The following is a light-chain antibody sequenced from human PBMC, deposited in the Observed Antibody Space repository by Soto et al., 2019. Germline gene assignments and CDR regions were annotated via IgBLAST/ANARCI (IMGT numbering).Light chain of an antibody. V-gene: IGKV1-5*03. J-gene: IGKJ4*01. CDR1: QYISSW. Sequence: DIKMTQSPSTLSASVGDRVTITCRASQYISSWLAWYQQKPGKAPKLLIYKTSNLETGVPSRFSGSGSGTEFSLTISSLQPDDFATYYCQQYKSFSLTFGGGTRVEVK. CDR3: QQYKSFSLT. CDR2: KTS.